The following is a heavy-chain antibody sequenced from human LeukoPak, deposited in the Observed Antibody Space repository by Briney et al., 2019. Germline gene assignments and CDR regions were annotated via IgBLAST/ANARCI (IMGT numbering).Heavy chain of an antibody. D-gene: IGHD3-10*01. CDR3: AKRALLGFGELYYFDY. Sequence: GGSLRLSCAASGFTFSSYAMSWVRQAPGKGLEWVSAISGSGGSTYYADSVKGRFTTSRDNSKNTLYLQMNSLRAEDTAVYYCAKRALLGFGELYYFDYWGQGTLVTVSS. CDR2: ISGSGGST. CDR1: GFTFSSYA. J-gene: IGHJ4*02. V-gene: IGHV3-23*01.